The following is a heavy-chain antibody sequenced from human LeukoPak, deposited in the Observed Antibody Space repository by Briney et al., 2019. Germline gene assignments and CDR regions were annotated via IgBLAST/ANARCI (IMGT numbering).Heavy chain of an antibody. CDR1: GFTFSSYA. Sequence: PGGSLRLSCAASGFTFSSYAMSWVRQAPCKGLEWVAVISYDGSNKYYADSVKGRFTISRDNSKNTLYLQMNSLRAEDTAVYYCAKDFGLTGFGEVGAFDIWGQGTMVTVSS. V-gene: IGHV3-30-3*01. D-gene: IGHD3-10*01. CDR2: ISYDGSNK. CDR3: AKDFGLTGFGEVGAFDI. J-gene: IGHJ3*02.